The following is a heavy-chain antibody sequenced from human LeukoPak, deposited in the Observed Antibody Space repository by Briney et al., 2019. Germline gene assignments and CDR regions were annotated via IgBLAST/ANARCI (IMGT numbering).Heavy chain of an antibody. V-gene: IGHV3-66*01. Sequence: GGSLRLSCAASGFTVSSNYMSWVRHAPGKGLEWVSCIYSGGSTYYADSVKGRFTISRDNSKNTLYLQMNSLRAEDTAVYYCASVLGYCSSTSCSYYYYGMDVWGQGTTVTVSS. J-gene: IGHJ6*02. CDR3: ASVLGYCSSTSCSYYYYGMDV. CDR2: IYSGGST. CDR1: GFTVSSNY. D-gene: IGHD2-2*01.